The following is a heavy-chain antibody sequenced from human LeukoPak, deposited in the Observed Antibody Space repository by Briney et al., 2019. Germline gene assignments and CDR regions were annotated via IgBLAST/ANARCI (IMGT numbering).Heavy chain of an antibody. D-gene: IGHD5-18*01. J-gene: IGHJ4*02. CDR3: ARALGRVQLWGILVY. CDR1: GFTFSSYA. Sequence: GSLRLSCAASGFTFSSYAMHWVRQAPGKGLEWVAVMSYDGSNKYYADSVKGRFTISRDNSKNTLYLQMNSLRAEDTAVYYCARALGRVQLWGILVYWGQGTLVTVSS. V-gene: IGHV3-30-3*01. CDR2: MSYDGSNK.